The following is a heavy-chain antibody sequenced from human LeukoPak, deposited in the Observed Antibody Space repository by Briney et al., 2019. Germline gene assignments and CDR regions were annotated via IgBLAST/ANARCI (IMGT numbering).Heavy chain of an antibody. J-gene: IGHJ6*02. Sequence: GASVKVSCKASGYTFTSYDINWVRQATGQGLEWMGWMNPNSGNTGYAQKFQGRVTMTRNTSISTAYMELSSLRSEDTAVCYCARGRGSGWGYYYYYGMDVWGQGTTVTVSS. CDR2: MNPNSGNT. CDR3: ARGRGSGWGYYYYYGMDV. D-gene: IGHD6-19*01. V-gene: IGHV1-8*01. CDR1: GYTFTSYD.